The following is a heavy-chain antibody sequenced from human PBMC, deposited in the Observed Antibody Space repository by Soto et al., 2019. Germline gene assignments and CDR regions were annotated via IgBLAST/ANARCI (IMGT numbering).Heavy chain of an antibody. V-gene: IGHV1-58*01. Sequence: ASVKVSCKASGFTFTSSAVQWVRQARGQRLEWIGWIVVGSGNTNYAQKFQERVTITRDMSTSTAYMELSSLRSEDTAVYYCAADNRGSYYYYYYGMDVWGQGTTVTVSS. CDR1: GFTFTSSA. J-gene: IGHJ6*02. CDR2: IVVGSGNT. D-gene: IGHD3-10*01. CDR3: AADNRGSYYYYYYGMDV.